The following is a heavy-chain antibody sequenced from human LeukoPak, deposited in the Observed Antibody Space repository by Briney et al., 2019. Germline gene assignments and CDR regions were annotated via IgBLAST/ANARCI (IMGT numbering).Heavy chain of an antibody. V-gene: IGHV4-39*07. CDR2: IYHSGST. Sequence: PSQTLSLTCTVSGGSISSGGYYWSWIRQPPGKGQEWIGSIYHSGSTYYNPSLKSRVTISVDTSKNQFSLKLSSVTAADTAVYYCARDGGIVVVPAATDYWGQGTLVTVSS. J-gene: IGHJ4*02. CDR1: GGSISSGGYY. CDR3: ARDGGIVVVPAATDY. D-gene: IGHD2-2*01.